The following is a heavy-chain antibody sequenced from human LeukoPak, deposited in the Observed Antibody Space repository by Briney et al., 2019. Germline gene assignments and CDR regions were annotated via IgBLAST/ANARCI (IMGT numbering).Heavy chain of an antibody. V-gene: IGHV3-23*01. D-gene: IGHD3-3*01. CDR1: GFTFSSYA. CDR2: ISGSGGST. Sequence: GGSLRLSCAASGFTFSSYAMSWVRQAPGKGLEWVSAISGSGGSTYYADSVKGRFTISRDNSKKTLYLQMNSLRAEDTAVYYCAKDSYIRSSASYDFWSGNEIADAFDIWGQGTMVTVSS. CDR3: AKDSYIRSSASYDFWSGNEIADAFDI. J-gene: IGHJ3*02.